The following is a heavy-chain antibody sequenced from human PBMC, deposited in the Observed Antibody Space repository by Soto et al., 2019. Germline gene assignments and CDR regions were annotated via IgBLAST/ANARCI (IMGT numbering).Heavy chain of an antibody. V-gene: IGHV4-39*01. CDR1: GGSISSSSYY. D-gene: IGHD5-18*01. CDR2: IYYSGST. Sequence: QLQLQESGPGLVKPSETLSLTCTVSGGSISSSSYYWGWIRQPPGKGLEWIGSIYYSGSTYYNPSLKSRVTISVDTSKNQFSLKLSSVTAADTAVYYCARSGYSYGLGFVAFDIWGQGTMVTVSS. J-gene: IGHJ3*02. CDR3: ARSGYSYGLGFVAFDI.